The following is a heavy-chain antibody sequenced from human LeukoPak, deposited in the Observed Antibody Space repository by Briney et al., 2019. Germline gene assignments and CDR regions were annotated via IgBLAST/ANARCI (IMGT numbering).Heavy chain of an antibody. CDR1: GYSISSGYY. CDR2: IYHSGST. CDR3: AREIEEDGYNYY. V-gene: IGHV4-38-2*02. D-gene: IGHD5-24*01. J-gene: IGHJ4*02. Sequence: PSETLSLTCTVSGYSISSGYYWGWIRQPPGKGLEWIGSIYHSGSTYYNPSLKSRVTISVDTSKNQFSLKLSSVTAADTAVYYCAREIEEDGYNYYWGQGTLVTVSS.